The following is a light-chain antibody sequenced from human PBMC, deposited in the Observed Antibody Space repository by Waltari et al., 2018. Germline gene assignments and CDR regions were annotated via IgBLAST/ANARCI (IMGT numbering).Light chain of an antibody. Sequence: DIQMTQSPSSLSASVGDIVTITCRASQSISSYLNWYQQKPGKAPKLLIYAASSLQSGVPSRFSGSGSGTDFTLTISSLQPEDFATYYCQQSYSTRFTFGPGTKVDIK. V-gene: IGKV1-39*01. CDR1: QSISSY. CDR3: QQSYSTRFT. J-gene: IGKJ3*01. CDR2: AAS.